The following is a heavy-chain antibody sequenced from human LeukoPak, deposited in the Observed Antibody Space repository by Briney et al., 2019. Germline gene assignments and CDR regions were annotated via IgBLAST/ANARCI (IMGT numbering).Heavy chain of an antibody. J-gene: IGHJ3*02. CDR2: IYYSGST. V-gene: IGHV4-39*07. Sequence: PSETLSLTCTVSGGSISSYYWGWIRQPPGKGLEWIGSIYYSGSTYYNPSLKSRVTISVDTSKNQFSLKLSSVTAADTAVYYCATEGEDNSSGYYYGDAFDIWGQGTMVTVSS. CDR1: GGSISSYY. D-gene: IGHD3-22*01. CDR3: ATEGEDNSSGYYYGDAFDI.